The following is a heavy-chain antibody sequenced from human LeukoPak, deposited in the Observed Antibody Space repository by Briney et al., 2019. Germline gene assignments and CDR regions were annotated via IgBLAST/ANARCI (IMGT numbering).Heavy chain of an antibody. CDR1: GFTFSTYS. J-gene: IGHJ4*02. CDR2: ISSSTSSK. V-gene: IGHV3-21*01. D-gene: IGHD2-8*02. CDR3: ARLKIYCTGGVCLSPIDY. Sequence: GGSLRLSCAASGFTFSTYSMNWVRQAPGKGLEWVSSISSSTSSKYYADSVKGRLTISRDNAKNSLYLQMNSLRAEDTAVYYCARLKIYCTGGVCLSPIDYWGQGTLVTVSS.